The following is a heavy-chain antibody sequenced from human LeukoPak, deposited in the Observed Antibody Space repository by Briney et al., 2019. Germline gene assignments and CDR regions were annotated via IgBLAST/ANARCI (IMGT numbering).Heavy chain of an antibody. CDR1: GGTFSSYA. CDR2: IIPILGIA. CDR3: ARRGGDNWGFVG. D-gene: IGHD7-27*01. Sequence: SVKVSCKASGGTFSSYAISWVRQAPGQGLEWMGRIIPILGIANYAQKLQGRVTITADKSTSTAYMELSSLRSEDTAVYYCARRGGDNWGFVGWGQGTLVTVSS. V-gene: IGHV1-69*04. J-gene: IGHJ4*02.